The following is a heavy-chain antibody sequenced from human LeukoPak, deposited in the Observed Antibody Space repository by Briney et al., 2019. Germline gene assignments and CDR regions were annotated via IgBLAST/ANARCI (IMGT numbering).Heavy chain of an antibody. Sequence: VGSLRLSCAASGFTFSSYRMSSVRQAPGEGLECVSNIKQDVSEKYYVESVKGRFTISRDNAKNSLYLQMNSLRAEDTAVYYCARDGDSGYDRPLDYWGQGTLVTVSS. J-gene: IGHJ4*02. CDR1: GFTFSSYR. CDR2: IKQDVSEK. CDR3: ARDGDSGYDRPLDY. V-gene: IGHV3-7*01. D-gene: IGHD5-12*01.